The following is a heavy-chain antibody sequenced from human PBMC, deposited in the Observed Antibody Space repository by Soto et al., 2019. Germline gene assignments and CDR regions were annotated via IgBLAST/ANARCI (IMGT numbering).Heavy chain of an antibody. CDR3: ARLAQYCNGIKCYSNFVL. CDR1: GYNFSNFD. J-gene: IGHJ4*01. CDR2: MNPSSGET. Sequence: ASVKVSCNTSGYNFSNFDMNWERQAPGRGLVWMGWMNPSSGETCSAQNFQGRVTMTRDISTRTFFMQLTSLRSEDTAIYYCARLAQYCNGIKCYSNFVLWGRETPAPVSS. V-gene: IGHV1-8*01. D-gene: IGHD2-15*01.